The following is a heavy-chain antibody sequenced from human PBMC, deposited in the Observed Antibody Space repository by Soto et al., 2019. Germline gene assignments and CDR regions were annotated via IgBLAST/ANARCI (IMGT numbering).Heavy chain of an antibody. J-gene: IGHJ4*02. CDR3: ARGPKVKAAYCGGDCYPGGY. Sequence: QVQLQESGPGLVKPSGTLSLTCAVSGGSISSSNWWSWVRQPPGKGLEWIGEIYHSGSTNYNPSLKSRVTISVDTSKNQFSLKLSSVTAADTAVYYCARGPKVKAAYCGGDCYPGGYWGQGTLVTVSS. V-gene: IGHV4-4*02. D-gene: IGHD2-21*02. CDR1: GGSISSSNW. CDR2: IYHSGST.